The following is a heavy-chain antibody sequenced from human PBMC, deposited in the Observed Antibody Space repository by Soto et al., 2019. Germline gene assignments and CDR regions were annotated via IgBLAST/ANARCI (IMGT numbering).Heavy chain of an antibody. CDR1: GGTFSSYA. CDR2: IIPIFGTA. J-gene: IGHJ4*02. V-gene: IGHV1-69*13. CDR3: AATTYYYDSSGYYLDY. D-gene: IGHD3-22*01. Sequence: ASVKVSCKASGGTFSSYAISWVRQAPGQGLEWMGGIIPIFGTANYAQKFQGRVTITADESTSAAYMELSSLRSEDTAVYYCAATTYYYDSSGYYLDYWGQGTLVTVSS.